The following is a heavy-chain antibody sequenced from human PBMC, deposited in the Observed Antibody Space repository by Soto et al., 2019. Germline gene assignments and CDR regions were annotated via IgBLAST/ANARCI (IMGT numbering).Heavy chain of an antibody. V-gene: IGHV4-34*01. CDR2: INHSGST. J-gene: IGHJ4*02. CDR3: ARVGNSYGYGIDY. D-gene: IGHD5-18*01. CDR1: GGSFSGYY. Sequence: PSETLSLTCAVYGGSFSGYYWSWIRQPPGKGLEWIGEINHSGSTNYNPSLKSRVTISVDTSKNQFSLKLSSVTAADTAVYYCARVGNSYGYGIDYWGQGTLVTVSS.